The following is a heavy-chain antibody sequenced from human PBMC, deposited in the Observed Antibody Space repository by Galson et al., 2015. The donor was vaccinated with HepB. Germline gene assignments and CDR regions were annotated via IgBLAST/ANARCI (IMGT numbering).Heavy chain of an antibody. J-gene: IGHJ6*04. CDR1: GGTFTSYA. V-gene: IGHV1-69*04. CDR3: ATAARGGFGGHSGAMDV. CDR2: IIPLLGTA. Sequence: SVKVSCKASGGTFTSYAFNWVRQAPGQGLEWMGRIIPLLGTADYAQKFQGKVTITADKSTSTAYMQLSSLGSEDTGVYYCATAARGGFGGHSGAMDVWGKGTTVTVSP. D-gene: IGHD4-23*01.